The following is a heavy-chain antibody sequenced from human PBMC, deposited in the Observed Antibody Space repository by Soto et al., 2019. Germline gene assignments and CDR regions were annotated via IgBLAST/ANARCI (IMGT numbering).Heavy chain of an antibody. CDR3: TRSSSPVTPLDY. J-gene: IGHJ4*02. V-gene: IGHV4-30-2*01. CDR2: IYHSGST. Sequence: SETLSLTCAVSGGSISSGGYSWSWIRQPPGKGLEWVGYIYHSGSTYYNPSLKGRVTISIDRSKNQFSLKLSSVTAADTAVYYCTRSSSPVTPLDYWGQGTLVTVSS. D-gene: IGHD2-2*01. CDR1: GGSISSGGYS.